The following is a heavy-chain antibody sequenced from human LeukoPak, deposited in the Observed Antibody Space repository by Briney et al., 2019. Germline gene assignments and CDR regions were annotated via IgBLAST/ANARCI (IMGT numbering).Heavy chain of an antibody. CDR2: IWYDGSNK. D-gene: IGHD3-10*01. CDR3: ARDLFTWVGPHGY. CDR1: GFTFSSYG. V-gene: IGHV3-33*01. Sequence: PGRSLRLSCAASGFTFSSYGMHWVRQAPGKGLEWVAVIWYDGSNKYYADSVKGRFTISRDNSKNTLYLQMNSLRAEDTAVYYCARDLFTWVGPHGYWGQGTLVTVSS. J-gene: IGHJ4*02.